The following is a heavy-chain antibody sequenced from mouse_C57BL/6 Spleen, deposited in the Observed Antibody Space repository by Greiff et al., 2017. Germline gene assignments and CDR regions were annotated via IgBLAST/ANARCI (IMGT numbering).Heavy chain of an antibody. CDR3: AKGGDGYVAWFAY. D-gene: IGHD2-3*01. V-gene: IGHV2-3*01. CDR2: IWGDGST. CDR1: GFSLTGYG. J-gene: IGHJ3*01. Sequence: VKLMESGPGLVAPSQSLSITCTVSGFSLTGYGVSWVRQPPGKGLEWLGVIWGDGSTNYHSALISRLSISKDNSKSQVFLKLNSLQTDDTATDYWAKGGDGYVAWFAYWGQGTLVTVSA.